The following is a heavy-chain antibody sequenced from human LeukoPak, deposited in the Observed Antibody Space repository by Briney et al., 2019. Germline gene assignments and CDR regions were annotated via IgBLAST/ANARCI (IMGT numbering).Heavy chain of an antibody. Sequence: ASVKVSCKASGYTSTSYGISWVRQAPGQGLEWMGWISAYNGNTNYAQKLQGRVTMTTDTSTSTAYMELRSLRSDDTAVYYCARDRPAHIVLMVYAIDAFDIWGRGTMVTVSS. CDR3: ARDRPAHIVLMVYAIDAFDI. D-gene: IGHD2-8*01. CDR1: GYTSTSYG. V-gene: IGHV1-18*01. CDR2: ISAYNGNT. J-gene: IGHJ3*02.